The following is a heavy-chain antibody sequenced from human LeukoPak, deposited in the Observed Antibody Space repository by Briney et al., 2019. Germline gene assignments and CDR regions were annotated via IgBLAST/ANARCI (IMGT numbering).Heavy chain of an antibody. CDR2: ISGSGDST. V-gene: IGHV3-23*01. CDR1: GSTFSNYA. CDR3: AKAKYSSSSDLLDY. D-gene: IGHD6-6*01. Sequence: GGSLRLSCAASGSTFSNYAMHWVRQAPGKGLEWVSSISGSGDSTNYADSVKGRFTISRDNSKNTLYLQMNSLRADDTAVYYCAKAKYSSSSDLLDYWGQGTLVTVSS. J-gene: IGHJ4*02.